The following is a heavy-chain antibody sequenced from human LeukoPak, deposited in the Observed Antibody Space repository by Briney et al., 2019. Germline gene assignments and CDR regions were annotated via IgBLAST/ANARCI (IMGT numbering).Heavy chain of an antibody. D-gene: IGHD2-2*01. Sequence: GGSLRLSCAASGFTFSNAWMSWVRQAPGKGLEWVGRIKSKTDGGTTDYAAPVKGRFTISGDDSKNTLYLQMNSLKTEDTAVYYCTTYIVVVPAAKFSHYWGQGTLVTVSS. J-gene: IGHJ4*02. CDR1: GFTFSNAW. CDR2: IKSKTDGGTT. V-gene: IGHV3-15*01. CDR3: TTYIVVVPAAKFSHY.